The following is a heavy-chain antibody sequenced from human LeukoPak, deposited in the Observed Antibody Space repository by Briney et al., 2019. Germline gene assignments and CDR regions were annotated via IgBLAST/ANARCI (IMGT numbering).Heavy chain of an antibody. V-gene: IGHV3-53*01. CDR3: ARDLGGPFDF. CDR1: GFTVSSKY. D-gene: IGHD4-23*01. CDR2: IYSDGNT. Sequence: GGSLRLSCAASGFTVSSKYMSWVRQARGKGLEWVSVIYSDGNTYYADSVKGRFTISRDISKNTLYLQMDSLRAEDTAVYYCARDLGGPFDFWGQGTLVTVSP. J-gene: IGHJ4*02.